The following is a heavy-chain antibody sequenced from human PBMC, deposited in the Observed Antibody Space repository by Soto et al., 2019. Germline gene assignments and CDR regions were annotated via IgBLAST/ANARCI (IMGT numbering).Heavy chain of an antibody. V-gene: IGHV3-23*01. CDR3: ARSTVTTFSLLNY. D-gene: IGHD4-17*01. CDR2: ISGSGGST. CDR1: GFSFSSYA. J-gene: IGHJ4*02. Sequence: EVQLLESGGGLVQPGGSLRLSCAASGFSFSSYAMSWVRQAPGKGLEWVSAISGSGGSTYYADSVKGRFTISRDNSKNTLYLQMNSLRAEDTAVYYCARSTVTTFSLLNYWGQGTLVTVSS.